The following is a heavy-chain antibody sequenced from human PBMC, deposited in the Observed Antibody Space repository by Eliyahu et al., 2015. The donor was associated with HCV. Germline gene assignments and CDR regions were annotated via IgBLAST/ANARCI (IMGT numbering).Heavy chain of an antibody. CDR1: GFTFSSYW. Sequence: PCAASGFTFSSYWMSWVRQAPGKGLEWVANIKQDGSEKYYVDSVKGRFTISRDNAKNSLYLQMNSLRAEDTAVYYCARDSSGWYYFDYWGQGTLVTVSS. CDR3: ARDSSGWYYFDY. V-gene: IGHV3-7*01. CDR2: IKQDGSEK. D-gene: IGHD6-19*01. J-gene: IGHJ4*02.